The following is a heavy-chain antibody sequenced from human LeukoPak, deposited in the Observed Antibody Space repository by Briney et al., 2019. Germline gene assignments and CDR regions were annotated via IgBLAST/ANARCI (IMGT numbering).Heavy chain of an antibody. J-gene: IGHJ4*02. V-gene: IGHV4-4*02. CDR1: GGSITSDNW. CDR2: IYHSGST. Sequence: PSETLSLTCAVSGGSITSDNWWTWVRQPPGKGLEWIGAIYHSGSTDYNPSLKSRVTISVDTSKNQFSLKLSSVTAADTAVYYCARHVSARIAARPGGLDYWGQGTLVTVSS. D-gene: IGHD6-6*01. CDR3: ARHVSARIAARPGGLDY.